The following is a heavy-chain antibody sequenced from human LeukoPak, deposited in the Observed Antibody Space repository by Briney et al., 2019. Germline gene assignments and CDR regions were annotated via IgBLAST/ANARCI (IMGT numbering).Heavy chain of an antibody. CDR1: GFTFSDYY. D-gene: IGHD3-3*01. Sequence: GGSLRLSCAASGFTFSDYYMSWIRQAPGKGLEWVSYISSSGSTIYYADSVKGRFTISRDNAKNSLYLQMNSLRAEDTAVYYYARGEEKGIFGDYFDYWGQGTLVTVSS. CDR2: ISSSGSTI. J-gene: IGHJ4*02. V-gene: IGHV3-11*01. CDR3: ARGEEKGIFGDYFDY.